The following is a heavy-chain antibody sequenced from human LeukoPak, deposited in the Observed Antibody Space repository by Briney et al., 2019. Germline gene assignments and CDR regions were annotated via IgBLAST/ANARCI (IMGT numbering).Heavy chain of an antibody. CDR3: ARWTNFHAFDI. CDR1: EFTVTYNY. Sequence: GGSLRLSCAASEFTVTYNYMTWVRQAPGKGLEWVSLLYSHGATNYADSVKGRFTISRDDSKNTVYLQMNSLRAEDTAVYYCARWTNFHAFDIWGQGTMVTVSS. J-gene: IGHJ3*02. V-gene: IGHV3-53*01. CDR2: LYSHGAT. D-gene: IGHD1-1*01.